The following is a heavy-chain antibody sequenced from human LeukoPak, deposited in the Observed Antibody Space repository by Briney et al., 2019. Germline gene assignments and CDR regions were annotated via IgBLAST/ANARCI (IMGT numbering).Heavy chain of an antibody. D-gene: IGHD7-27*01. CDR3: VRRLNELGPNFDY. CDR2: IYPDDSNI. J-gene: IGHJ4*02. V-gene: IGHV5-51*01. Sequence: GESLKISCKGSGYNFTKYWIGWVRQMPGKGLEWMGIIYPDDSNIRYSPSFQGQVIISADKSNSIAYLHWSSLKASDSAIYYCVRRLNELGPNFDYWGQGTLVTVSS. CDR1: GYNFTKYW.